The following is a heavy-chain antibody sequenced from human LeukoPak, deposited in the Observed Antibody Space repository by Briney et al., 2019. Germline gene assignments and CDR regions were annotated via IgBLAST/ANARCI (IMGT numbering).Heavy chain of an antibody. CDR1: GGSFSGYY. V-gene: IGHV4-34*01. CDR2: INHSGST. D-gene: IGHD6-19*01. Sequence: PSETLSLTCAVYGGSFSGYYWSWIRQPPGKGLEWIGEINHSGSTNYNPSLKSRVTISVDTSKNQSSLKLSSVTAADTAVYYCARGFGTSGWYGAFDYWGQGTLVTVSS. J-gene: IGHJ4*02. CDR3: ARGFGTSGWYGAFDY.